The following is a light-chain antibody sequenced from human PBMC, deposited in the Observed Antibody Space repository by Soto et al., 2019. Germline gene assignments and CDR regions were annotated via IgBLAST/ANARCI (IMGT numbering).Light chain of an antibody. Sequence: DIQMTQSPSSLSASVGGRVNITCQATQDINNYLNWIQHKPGKAPKLLIYDASNLETGVPSRFSGSGSGTDFTFTIDSLQPEDIATYYCQQYEKLPLTFGGGTKVEI. CDR1: QDINNY. CDR2: DAS. CDR3: QQYEKLPLT. J-gene: IGKJ4*01. V-gene: IGKV1-33*01.